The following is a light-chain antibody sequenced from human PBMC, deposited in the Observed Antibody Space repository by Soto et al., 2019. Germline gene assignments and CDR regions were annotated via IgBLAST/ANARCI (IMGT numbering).Light chain of an antibody. V-gene: IGKV4-1*01. Sequence: DIVMTQSPDSLAVSLGERATINCKSSQSVFYSSSNKNYLAWYQQKPGQPPKLLIYWASTRESGVPDRFSGSGSGTDFTLTISTLQAEDVAVYYCQQYYSTPVTFGGGTKVDIK. CDR2: WAS. CDR1: QSVFYSSSNKNY. J-gene: IGKJ4*01. CDR3: QQYYSTPVT.